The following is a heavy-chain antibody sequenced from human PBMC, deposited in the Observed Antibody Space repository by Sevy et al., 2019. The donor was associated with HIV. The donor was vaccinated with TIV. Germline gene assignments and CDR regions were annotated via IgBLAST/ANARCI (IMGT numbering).Heavy chain of an antibody. CDR2: IRSKAYGGKT. V-gene: IGHV3-49*03. D-gene: IGHD3-3*01. CDR1: GFTFGDYA. J-gene: IGHJ6*02. CDR3: TRAAYDDFWSGYYVGYYYGMDV. Sequence: GGSLRLSCTASGFTFGDYAMSWFRQAPGKGLEWVGFIRSKAYGGKTEYAASVKGRFTISRDDSKSIAYLQMNSLKTEDTAVYYCTRAAYDDFWSGYYVGYYYGMDVWGQGTTVTVSS.